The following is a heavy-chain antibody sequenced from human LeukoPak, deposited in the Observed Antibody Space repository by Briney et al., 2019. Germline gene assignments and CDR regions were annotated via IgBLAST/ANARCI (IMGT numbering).Heavy chain of an antibody. CDR3: TRYSGYDIWDAFDI. J-gene: IGHJ3*02. D-gene: IGHD5-12*01. Sequence: SETLSLTCTVSGGSISSYYWSWIRQPAGKGLKWIGRIYTSGSTNYNPSLKSRVTMSVDASKNQFSLKLSSVTAADTAVYYCTRYSGYDIWDAFDIWGQGTMVTVSS. V-gene: IGHV4-4*07. CDR1: GGSISSYY. CDR2: IYTSGST.